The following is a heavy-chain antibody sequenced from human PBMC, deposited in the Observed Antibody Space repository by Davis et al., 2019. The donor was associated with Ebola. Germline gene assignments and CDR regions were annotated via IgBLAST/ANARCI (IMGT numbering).Heavy chain of an antibody. D-gene: IGHD6-13*01. V-gene: IGHV3-23*01. J-gene: IGHJ6*02. CDR2: ISGSGGST. CDR1: GFTFSSYA. Sequence: PGGSLRLSCAASGFTFSSYAMSWVRQAPGKGLEWVSAISGSGGSTYYADSVKGRFTISRDNSKNTLYLQMNSLRAEDTAVYFCARDQEYGNSWYSYGMDVWGQGTTVTVSS. CDR3: ARDQEYGNSWYSYGMDV.